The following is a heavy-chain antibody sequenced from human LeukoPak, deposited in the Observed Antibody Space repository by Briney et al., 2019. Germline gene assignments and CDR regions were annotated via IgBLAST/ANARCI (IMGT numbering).Heavy chain of an antibody. CDR1: GFTFSSYA. CDR3: AKPSDCSSTSGRAPFDY. V-gene: IGHV3-23*01. Sequence: PGGSLRLSCAASGFTFSSYAMSWVRQAPGKGLEWVSAISGSGGSTYYADSVKGRFTISRDNSKNTLYLQMNSLRAEDTAVYYCAKPSDCSSTSGRAPFDYWGQGTLVTVSS. CDR2: ISGSGGST. D-gene: IGHD2-2*01. J-gene: IGHJ4*02.